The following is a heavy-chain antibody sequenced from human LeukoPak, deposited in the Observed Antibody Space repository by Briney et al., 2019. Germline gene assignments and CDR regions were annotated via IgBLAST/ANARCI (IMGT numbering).Heavy chain of an antibody. J-gene: IGHJ4*02. Sequence: LSLTCTVSGGSISSYYWSWIRQAPGKGLEWVSYISSSGSTIYYADSVKGRFTISRDNAKNSLYLQMNSLRAEDTAVYYCARDSAPYYDFWSGYQAPIDYWGQGTLVTVSS. CDR1: GGSISSYY. CDR2: ISSSGSTI. V-gene: IGHV3-11*04. CDR3: ARDSAPYYDFWSGYQAPIDY. D-gene: IGHD3-3*01.